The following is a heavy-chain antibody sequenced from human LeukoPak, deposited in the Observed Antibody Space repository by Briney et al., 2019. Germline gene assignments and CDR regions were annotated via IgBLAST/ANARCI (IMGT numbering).Heavy chain of an antibody. CDR3: VREKFGWFDP. CDR2: INPNSGGT. J-gene: IGHJ5*02. D-gene: IGHD3-10*01. CDR1: GYTFTGYY. Sequence: ASVKVSCKASGYTFTGYYMHWVRQAPGQGLEWMGRINPNSGGTNYAQKFQGRVTLTTDTSTTTAYMELRSLISDDTAVYYCVREKFGWFDPWGQGTLVTVSS. V-gene: IGHV1-2*06.